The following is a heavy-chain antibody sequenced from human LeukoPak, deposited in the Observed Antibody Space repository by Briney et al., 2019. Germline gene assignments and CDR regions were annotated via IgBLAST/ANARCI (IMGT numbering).Heavy chain of an antibody. J-gene: IGHJ4*02. CDR3: ARGAALHDDYFDFDY. CDR2: IYYSGST. CDR1: GGSISSSSYY. D-gene: IGHD4-17*01. Sequence: SETLSLTCTVSGGSISSSSYYWGWIRQPPGKGLVWIGSIYYSGSTYYNPSLKSRITIAVDTSKNQFSLKLSSVTAADTAVYYCARGAALHDDYFDFDYWGQGTLVTVSS. V-gene: IGHV4-39*01.